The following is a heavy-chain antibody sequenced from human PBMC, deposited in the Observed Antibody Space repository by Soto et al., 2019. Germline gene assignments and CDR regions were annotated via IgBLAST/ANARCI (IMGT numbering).Heavy chain of an antibody. Sequence: QVQLVQSGAEVKKPGSSVKVSCKASGGTFSSYAISWVRQAPGQGLEWMGGIIPIFGTANYAQKFQGRFTITADESRSTAYMELSSLRSEDTAVYYCARVRSYYDILPGYRDYYYYGMDVWGQGTTVTVSS. CDR2: IIPIFGTA. CDR1: GGTFSSYA. D-gene: IGHD3-9*01. V-gene: IGHV1-69*12. CDR3: ARVRSYYDILPGYRDYYYYGMDV. J-gene: IGHJ6*02.